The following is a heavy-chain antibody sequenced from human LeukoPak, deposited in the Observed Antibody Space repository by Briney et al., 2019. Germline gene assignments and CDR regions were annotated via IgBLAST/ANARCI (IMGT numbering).Heavy chain of an antibody. V-gene: IGHV3-13*01. CDR1: GFTFSSYD. CDR2: IGTAGDT. D-gene: IGHD3-22*01. J-gene: IGHJ4*02. CDR3: ARGINYYDSSAYYFDY. Sequence: GGSLRLSCAASGFTFSSYDMHWVRQAAGKGLEWVSAIGTAGDTYYPGSVTGRFTISRENAKNSLYLQMNSLRAGDTAVYYCARGINYYDSSAYYFDYWGQGTLVTVSP.